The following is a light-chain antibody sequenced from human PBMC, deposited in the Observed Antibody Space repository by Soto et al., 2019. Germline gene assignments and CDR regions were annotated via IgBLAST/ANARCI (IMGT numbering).Light chain of an antibody. V-gene: IGKV1-5*01. J-gene: IGKJ4*01. CDR3: QQGDSFPFT. CDR2: DAS. CDR1: QSINKW. Sequence: DIQMTQSPSTLSASIVDRVTITCQASQSINKWLAWHQHKPGKAPKLLIYDASSLQSGVPRRFSGSGSGTDFTLIISSLQPEDFATYFCQQGDSFPFTFGGGTKVDI.